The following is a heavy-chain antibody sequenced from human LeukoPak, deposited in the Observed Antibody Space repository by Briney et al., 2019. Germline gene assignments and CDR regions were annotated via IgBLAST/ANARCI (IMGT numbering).Heavy chain of an antibody. V-gene: IGHV1-18*01. Sequence: ASVKVSCKASSNTFVTYGISWVRQAPGHGLEWMGWISPNNGNTNYAQKFRGRVTMTRDTSTSTAYMELRSLRSDDAAVCYCARVTTVGATKDFDPWGQGTLVTVSP. D-gene: IGHD1-26*01. CDR1: SNTFVTYG. CDR2: ISPNNGNT. J-gene: IGHJ5*02. CDR3: ARVTTVGATKDFDP.